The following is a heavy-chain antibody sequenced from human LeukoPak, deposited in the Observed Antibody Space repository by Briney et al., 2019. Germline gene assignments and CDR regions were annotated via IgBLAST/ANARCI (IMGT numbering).Heavy chain of an antibody. CDR2: ISVSGDWT. J-gene: IGHJ4*02. Sequence: PGGSLRLSCEASGFTFSSYYMIWVRQAPGKGLEWVSVISVSGDWTYYADSVNGRFTISRDNSKNTLYLQMNSLRAEDTAVYYCANYRQSITAAGNSREFADYWGQGTLVTVSS. CDR3: ANYRQSITAAGNSREFADY. CDR1: GFTFSSYY. V-gene: IGHV3-23*01. D-gene: IGHD6-13*01.